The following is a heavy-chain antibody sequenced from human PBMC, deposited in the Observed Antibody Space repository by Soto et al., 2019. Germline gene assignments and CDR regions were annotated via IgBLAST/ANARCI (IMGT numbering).Heavy chain of an antibody. D-gene: IGHD3-22*01. J-gene: IGHJ6*02. V-gene: IGHV3-30*18. CDR1: GFTFSSYG. Sequence: PGGSLRLSCAASGFTFSSYGMHWVRQAPGKGLEWVAVISYDGSNKYYADSVKGRFTISRDNSKNTLYLQMNSLRAEDTAVYYCAKVALDYYDSSGYYPLGHYGMDVWGQGTTVTVSS. CDR3: AKVALDYYDSSGYYPLGHYGMDV. CDR2: ISYDGSNK.